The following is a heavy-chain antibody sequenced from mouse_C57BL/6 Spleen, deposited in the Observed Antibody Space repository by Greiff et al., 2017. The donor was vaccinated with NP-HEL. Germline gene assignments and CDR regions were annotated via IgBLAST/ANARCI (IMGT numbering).Heavy chain of an antibody. V-gene: IGHV1-62-2*01. Sequence: VQGVESGAELVKPGASVKLSCKASGYTFTEYTIHWVKQRSGQGLEWIGWFYPGSGSINYNEKFKDKATLTADKSSSTVYMELSRLTSEDSAVYFCARHEDGRLRWYFDVWGTGTTVTVSS. J-gene: IGHJ1*03. D-gene: IGHD2-4*01. CDR1: GYTFTEYT. CDR3: ARHEDGRLRWYFDV. CDR2: FYPGSGSI.